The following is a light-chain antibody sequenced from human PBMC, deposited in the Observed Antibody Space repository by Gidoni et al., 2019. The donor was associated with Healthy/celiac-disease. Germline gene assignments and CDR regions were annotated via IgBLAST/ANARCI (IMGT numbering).Light chain of an antibody. J-gene: IGKJ4*01. Sequence: IVLTQSPATLSLSPGERATLSCRASQSVSSYLAWYQQKPCQAPRLLIYDASTRATGIPARFSGSGSGTDFTLTISSLEPEEFAVYYCQQRSNWPPSFXGXTKVEIK. CDR3: QQRSNWPPS. CDR2: DAS. CDR1: QSVSSY. V-gene: IGKV3-11*01.